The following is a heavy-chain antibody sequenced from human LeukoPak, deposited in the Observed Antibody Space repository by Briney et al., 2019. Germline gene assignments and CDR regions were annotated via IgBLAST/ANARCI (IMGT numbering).Heavy chain of an antibody. V-gene: IGHV1-69*06. CDR3: AKAGSWDLGSYYYMDV. J-gene: IGHJ6*03. CDR2: IIPIFGTA. D-gene: IGHD1-26*01. CDR1: GGTFSSYA. Sequence: GASVKVSCKASGGTFSSYAISWVRQAPGQGLEWMGGIIPIFGTANYAQKFQGRVTITADKSTSTAYMELSSLRSEDTAVYYCAKAGSWDLGSYYYMDVWGKGTTVTVSS.